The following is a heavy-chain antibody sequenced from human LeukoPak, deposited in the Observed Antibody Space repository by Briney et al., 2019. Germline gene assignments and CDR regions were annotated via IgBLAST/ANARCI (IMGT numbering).Heavy chain of an antibody. CDR1: GFIFKKYW. CDR3: ARETPRRGETRDGYR. CDR2: IKEDGSET. V-gene: IGHV3-7*01. J-gene: IGHJ4*02. Sequence: SGESLRLSCVASGFIFKKYWMNWVRQVPGKGLECLANIKEDGSETYYADSVKGRFTISRDNPKNLLFLQINSLKVEDTAVYYCARETPRRGETRDGYRWGQGTVVTVSS. D-gene: IGHD5-24*01.